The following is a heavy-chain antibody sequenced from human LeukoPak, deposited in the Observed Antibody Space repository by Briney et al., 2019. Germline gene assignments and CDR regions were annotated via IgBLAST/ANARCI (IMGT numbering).Heavy chain of an antibody. V-gene: IGHV1-2*02. CDR2: INPNSGGT. CDR3: ATEDFWSGYFP. D-gene: IGHD3-3*01. Sequence: ASVKVSCKSSGYTFTGYYMHWVRQAPGQGLEWMGWINPNSGGTNYAQKFQGRVTMTRDASISTAYMELSRLRSDDTAVYYCATEDFWSGYFPWGQGTLVTVSS. J-gene: IGHJ5*02. CDR1: GYTFTGYY.